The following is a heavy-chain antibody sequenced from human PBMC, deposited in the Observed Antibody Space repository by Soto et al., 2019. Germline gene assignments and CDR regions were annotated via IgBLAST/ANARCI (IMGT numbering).Heavy chain of an antibody. CDR3: ARTQHPYCSGGSCSYYYGMDV. CDR2: INHSGRT. J-gene: IGHJ6*02. Sequence: PSETLSLTCAVYGGSFSGYYWSWIRQPPGKGLEWIGEINHSGRTNYNPSLKSRVTISVDTSKNQFSLKLSSVTAADTAVYYCARTQHPYCSGGSCSYYYGMDVWGQGTTVTVSS. CDR1: GGSFSGYY. D-gene: IGHD2-15*01. V-gene: IGHV4-34*01.